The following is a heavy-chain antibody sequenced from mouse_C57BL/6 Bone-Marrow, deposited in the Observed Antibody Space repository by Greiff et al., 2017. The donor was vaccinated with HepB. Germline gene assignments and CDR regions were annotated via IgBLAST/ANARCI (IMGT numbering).Heavy chain of an antibody. Sequence: EVQGVESGGDLVKPGGSLKLSCAASGFTFSSYGMSWVRQTPDKRLEWVATISSGGSYTYYPDSVKGRFTISRDNAKNTLYLQMSSLKSEDTAMYYCARSGYAWFAYWGQGTLVTVSA. CDR2: ISSGGSYT. D-gene: IGHD2-2*01. V-gene: IGHV5-6*01. CDR3: ARSGYAWFAY. J-gene: IGHJ3*01. CDR1: GFTFSSYG.